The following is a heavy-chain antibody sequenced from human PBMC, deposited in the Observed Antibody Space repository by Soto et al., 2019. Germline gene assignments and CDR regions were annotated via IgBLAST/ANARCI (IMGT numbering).Heavy chain of an antibody. CDR2: TRNKANSYTT. CDR3: AREPGYSSGWYGWGGYYYYGMDV. Sequence: GGSLRLSCAASGFTFSDHYMDWVRQAPGKGLEWVGRTRNKANSYTTEYAASVKGRFTISRDDSKNSLYLQMNSLKTEDTAVYYCAREPGYSSGWYGWGGYYYYGMDVWGQGTTVTVSS. J-gene: IGHJ6*02. CDR1: GFTFSDHY. D-gene: IGHD6-19*01. V-gene: IGHV3-72*01.